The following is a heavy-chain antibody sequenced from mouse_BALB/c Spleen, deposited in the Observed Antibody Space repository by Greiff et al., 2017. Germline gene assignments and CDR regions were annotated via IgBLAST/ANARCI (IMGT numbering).Heavy chain of an antibody. CDR1: GYSFTGYY. J-gene: IGHJ4*01. Sequence: LVKTGASVKISCKASGYSFTGYYMHWVKQSHGKSLEWIGYISCYNGATSYNQKFKGKATFTVDTSSSTAYMQFNSLTSEDSAVYYCARLYYGSSYPYYYAMDYWGQGTSVTVSS. CDR3: ARLYYGSSYPYYYAMDY. D-gene: IGHD1-1*01. V-gene: IGHV1S34*01. CDR2: ISCYNGAT.